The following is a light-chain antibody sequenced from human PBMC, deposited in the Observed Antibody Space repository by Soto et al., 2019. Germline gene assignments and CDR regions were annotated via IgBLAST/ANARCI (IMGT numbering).Light chain of an antibody. CDR1: SSDVGGYNY. CDR3: SSYTSSSTYV. J-gene: IGLJ1*01. V-gene: IGLV2-14*01. Sequence: QSALTQPASVSGSXXQSITXXCTGTSSDVGGYNYVSWYQQHPGKAPKLMIYDVSNRPSGISNRFSGSKSGNTASLTISGLQAEDEADYYCSSYTSSSTYVFGTGTKLTVL. CDR2: DVS.